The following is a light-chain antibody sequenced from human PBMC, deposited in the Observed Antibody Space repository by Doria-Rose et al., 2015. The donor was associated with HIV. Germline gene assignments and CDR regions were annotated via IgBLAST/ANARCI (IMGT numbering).Light chain of an antibody. V-gene: IGKV4-1*01. Sequence: DIRMTQSPESLGMSLGERATLNCKSNQSLLYTSKNYLAWYQQKPGQPPKLLIYCASTRQSGVPDRFSGSGSGTDFTLTISSLEAEDVAVYYCQQYYDTPSFGPGTTVDIK. CDR1: QSLLYTSKNY. J-gene: IGKJ3*01. CDR3: QQYYDTPS. CDR2: CAS.